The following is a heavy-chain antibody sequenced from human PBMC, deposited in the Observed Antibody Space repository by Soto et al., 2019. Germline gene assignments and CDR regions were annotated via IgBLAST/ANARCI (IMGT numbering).Heavy chain of an antibody. D-gene: IGHD3-22*01. Sequence: QSGGSLRLSCAASGFTFSSYAMHWVRQAPGKGLEWVAVISYDGSNKYYADSVKGRFTISRDNSKNTLYLQMNSLRAEDTAVYYCARGRGIVHYFDYWGQGTLVTVSS. V-gene: IGHV3-30-3*01. J-gene: IGHJ4*02. CDR1: GFTFSSYA. CDR3: ARGRGIVHYFDY. CDR2: ISYDGSNK.